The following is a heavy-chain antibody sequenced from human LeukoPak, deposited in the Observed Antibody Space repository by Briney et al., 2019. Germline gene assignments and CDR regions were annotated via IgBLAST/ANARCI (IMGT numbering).Heavy chain of an antibody. CDR1: GYTFTNFD. Sequence: ASVKVSCKASGYTFTNFDINWVRQAPGQGLEWMGWMNPVSGNAGSAQKFQGRVTLTRDTSISTAYMELSSLRPDDTAFYYCARAPMGAAALYWGQGTLVTVSS. D-gene: IGHD6-13*01. J-gene: IGHJ4*02. V-gene: IGHV1-8*01. CDR2: MNPVSGNA. CDR3: ARAPMGAAALY.